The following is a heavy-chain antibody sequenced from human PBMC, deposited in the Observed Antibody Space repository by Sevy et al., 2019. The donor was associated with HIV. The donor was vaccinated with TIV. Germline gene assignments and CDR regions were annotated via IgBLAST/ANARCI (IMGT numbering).Heavy chain of an antibody. CDR2: INPNSGGT. D-gene: IGHD3-9*01. CDR1: GYTFTGYY. CDR3: ARDLNDILNEHAFDI. Sequence: ASVKVSCKASGYTFTGYYMQWVRQAPGQGLEWMGRINPNSGGTNYAQKFQGRITMTRDTSISTAYLELNRLRSDETAVYYCARDLNDILNEHAFDIWGQGTVVTVSS. J-gene: IGHJ3*02. V-gene: IGHV1-2*02.